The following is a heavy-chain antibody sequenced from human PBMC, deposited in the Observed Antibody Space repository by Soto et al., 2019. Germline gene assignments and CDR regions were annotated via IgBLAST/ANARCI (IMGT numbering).Heavy chain of an antibody. CDR1: GFTFSSYS. CDR2: ISSSSSYI. Sequence: EVQLVESGGGLVKPGGSLRLSCAASGFTFSSYSMNWVRQAPGKGLEWVSSISSSSSYIYYADSVKGRFTISRDNAKNSLYLQMNSLRAEDTAVYYCASEALGWRFADYWGQGTLVTVSS. V-gene: IGHV3-21*01. D-gene: IGHD2-15*01. CDR3: ASEALGWRFADY. J-gene: IGHJ4*02.